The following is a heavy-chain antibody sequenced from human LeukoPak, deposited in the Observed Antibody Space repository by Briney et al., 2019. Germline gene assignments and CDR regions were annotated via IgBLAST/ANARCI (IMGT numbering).Heavy chain of an antibody. CDR2: ISSSGSTI. D-gene: IGHD2-2*01. J-gene: IGHJ6*02. Sequence: LSLTCAVYGGSFSGYYWSWIRQAPGKGLEWVSYISSSGSTIYYADSVKGRFTISRDNAKNSLYLQMNSLRAEDTAVYYCARDTYCSSTSCYPTPSYYYGMDVWGQGTTVTVSS. CDR3: ARDTYCSSTSCYPTPSYYYGMDV. CDR1: GGSFSGYY. V-gene: IGHV3-11*01.